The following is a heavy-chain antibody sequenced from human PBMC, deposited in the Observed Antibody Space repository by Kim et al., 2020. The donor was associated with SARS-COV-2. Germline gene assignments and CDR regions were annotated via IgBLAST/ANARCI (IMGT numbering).Heavy chain of an antibody. CDR1: GYSISSGYY. J-gene: IGHJ4*02. CDR3: ARVWGSYDILTGYQYYFDR. V-gene: IGHV4-38-2*01. CDR2: IYHNGGT. D-gene: IGHD3-9*01. Sequence: SETLSLTCAVSGYSISSGYYWGWVRQPPEKGLEWIGSIYHNGGTYYSPSRKSRVTISVDTSKNQFSLKLTSVTAADTAVYYCARVWGSYDILTGYQYYFDRWGQGTLVTVSS.